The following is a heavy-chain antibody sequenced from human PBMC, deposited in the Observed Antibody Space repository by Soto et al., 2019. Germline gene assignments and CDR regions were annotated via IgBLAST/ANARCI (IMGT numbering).Heavy chain of an antibody. Sequence: KSSETLSLTCTVSGGSISTNYWSWIRQPPGKGLEWIGYMYYTGSTNYNPSLESRVTISVDTSKKQFSLKLSSVTAADTAVYYCARTSSQWLTFDYWGQGTLVTVSS. V-gene: IGHV4-59*01. CDR1: GGSISTNY. CDR3: ARTSSQWLTFDY. J-gene: IGHJ4*02. CDR2: MYYTGST. D-gene: IGHD5-12*01.